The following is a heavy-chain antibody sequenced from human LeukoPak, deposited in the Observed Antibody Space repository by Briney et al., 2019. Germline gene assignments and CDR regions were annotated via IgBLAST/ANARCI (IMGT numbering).Heavy chain of an antibody. D-gene: IGHD1-26*01. J-gene: IGHJ4*02. Sequence: PSETPFLTCTFSSPSINIKNYYWGWVRQPPGKGLEWIGSMFYGGTTYYNPSLKSRVTISIDTSKNQMSLKLTSVTATDTAVYYCVRREAWAGFDYWGQGTLVSVSS. CDR2: MFYGGTT. CDR1: SPSINIKNYY. CDR3: VRREAWAGFDY. V-gene: IGHV4-39*05.